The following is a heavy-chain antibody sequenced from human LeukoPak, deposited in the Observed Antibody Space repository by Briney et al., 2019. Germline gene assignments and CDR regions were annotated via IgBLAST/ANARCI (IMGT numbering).Heavy chain of an antibody. V-gene: IGHV4-59*01. Sequence: PSETLSLTCTVSGGSMSSYYWSWIRQPPGKGLEWIGYIYYSGSTNYNPSLKSRVTISVDTSKNQFSLKLSSVTAADTAVYYCARARGVIPVAFDIWGQGTMVTVSS. CDR2: IYYSGST. D-gene: IGHD3-10*01. J-gene: IGHJ3*02. CDR3: ARARGVIPVAFDI. CDR1: GGSMSSYY.